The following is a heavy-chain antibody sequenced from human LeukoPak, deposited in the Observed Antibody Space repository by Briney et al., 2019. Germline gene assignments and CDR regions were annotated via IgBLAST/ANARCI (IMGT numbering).Heavy chain of an antibody. CDR2: IYYSGST. J-gene: IGHJ4*02. V-gene: IGHV4-39*07. Sequence: SETLSLTCTVSGGSISSSSYYWGWIRQPPGKGLEWIGSIYYSGSTYYNPSLKSRVTISVDTSKNQFSLKLSSVTAADTAVYYCARDGRFPPEVLPRYFDYWGQGTLVTVSS. CDR3: ARDGRFPPEVLPRYFDY. CDR1: GGSISSSSYY. D-gene: IGHD1-26*01.